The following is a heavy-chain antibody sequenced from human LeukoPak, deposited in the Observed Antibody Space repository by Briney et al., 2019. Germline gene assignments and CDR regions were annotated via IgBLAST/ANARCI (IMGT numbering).Heavy chain of an antibody. CDR3: ARGGIAAAGSLDY. D-gene: IGHD6-13*01. J-gene: IGHJ4*02. V-gene: IGHV1-69*13. CDR2: IIPIFGTA. Sequence: SVKVSCKASGGTFSSYAISWVRQAPGQGLEWMGGIIPIFGTANYAQKFQGRVTITADESTSTAYMELSSLRSEDTAVYYCARGGIAAAGSLDYWGQGALVTVSS. CDR1: GGTFSSYA.